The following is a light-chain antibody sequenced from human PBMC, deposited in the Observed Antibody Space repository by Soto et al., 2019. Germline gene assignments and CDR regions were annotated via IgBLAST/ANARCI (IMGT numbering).Light chain of an antibody. Sequence: EIVLTQSPATLSLSPGESASLSCRASQTINTDLAWYQQEPGQAPRLLIFDASNRATGIPGRFSGSGSGTDFTLTISSLKPEDFAVYYCQQRSHWPTFGQGTRLEIK. J-gene: IGKJ5*01. CDR3: QQRSHWPT. CDR2: DAS. CDR1: QTINTD. V-gene: IGKV3-11*01.